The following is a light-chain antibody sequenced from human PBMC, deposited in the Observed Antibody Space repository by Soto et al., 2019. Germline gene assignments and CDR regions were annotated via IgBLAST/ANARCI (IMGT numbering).Light chain of an antibody. CDR3: QQLNSYPPGT. Sequence: IQLTQSPSSLSASVGDRVTITCRASQGISSYLAWYQQKPGKAPKLLIYAASTFQSGVPSRFSGSGSGTDFTLTISSLQPEDFATYYCQQLNSYPPGTFGGGTKVEIK. J-gene: IGKJ4*01. CDR1: QGISSY. CDR2: AAS. V-gene: IGKV1-9*01.